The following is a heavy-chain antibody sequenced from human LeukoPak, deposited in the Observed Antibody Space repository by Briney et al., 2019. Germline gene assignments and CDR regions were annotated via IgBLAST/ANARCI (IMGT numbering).Heavy chain of an antibody. V-gene: IGHV1-2*06. D-gene: IGHD5-12*01. Sequence: ASVKVSCKASGYTFTGYYMHWVRQAPGQGLEWMGRINPNSGGTNYAQKFQGRVTMTRDTSISTAYMELSRLRSDDTAVYYCARDIVDIVATLPGYYYYYYMDVWGKGTTVTVSS. CDR3: ARDIVDIVATLPGYYYYYYMDV. CDR2: INPNSGGT. J-gene: IGHJ6*03. CDR1: GYTFTGYY.